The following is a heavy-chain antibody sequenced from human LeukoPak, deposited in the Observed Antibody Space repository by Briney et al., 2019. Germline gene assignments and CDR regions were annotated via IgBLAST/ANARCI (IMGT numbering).Heavy chain of an antibody. CDR3: ARDSNPGDSSGYYDAFDI. D-gene: IGHD3-22*01. V-gene: IGHV3-7*03. CDR2: IKGDGSKK. CDR1: GFIFSRDW. Sequence: GGSLRLSRATSGFIFSRDWMTWVRQAPGKGPEWVANIKGDGSKKNLVDSVKGRFTISRDNAKNSLYLEMSSLRAEDTAVYYCARDSNPGDSSGYYDAFDIWGQGTKVTVSS. J-gene: IGHJ3*02.